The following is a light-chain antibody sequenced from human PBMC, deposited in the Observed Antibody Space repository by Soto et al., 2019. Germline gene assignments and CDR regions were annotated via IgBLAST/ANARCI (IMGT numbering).Light chain of an antibody. J-gene: IGKJ4*01. CDR1: QSISSKS. CDR2: GAS. V-gene: IGKV3-20*01. CDR3: QQYGSSLPA. Sequence: EIVLTQSPGTLSLSPGERATRACWASQSISSKSLAWYQQKPGQAPRLLIYGASSRAIGIPDRFSGSGSGADFTLTISRLEPEDFAVYYCQQYGSSLPAFGGGTKVEIK.